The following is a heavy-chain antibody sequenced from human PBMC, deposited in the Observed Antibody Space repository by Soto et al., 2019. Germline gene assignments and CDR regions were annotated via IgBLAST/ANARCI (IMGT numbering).Heavy chain of an antibody. CDR1: GGSISSGGYS. CDR2: IYHSGST. D-gene: IGHD3-22*01. J-gene: IGHJ3*02. V-gene: IGHV4-30-2*01. CDR3: ARVPRGKRVEDSSGYWNAFDI. Sequence: PSETLSLTCAVSGGSISSGGYSWSWIRQPPGKGLEWIGYIYHSGSTYYNPSLKSRVTISVDRSKNQFSLKLSSVTAADTAVYYCARVPRGKRVEDSSGYWNAFDIWGQGTMVTVSS.